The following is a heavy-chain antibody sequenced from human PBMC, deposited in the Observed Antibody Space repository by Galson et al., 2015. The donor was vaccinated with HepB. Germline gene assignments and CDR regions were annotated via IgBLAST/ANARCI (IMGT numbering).Heavy chain of an antibody. D-gene: IGHD2-15*01. CDR3: ARDGEIQLLLYWYFDL. V-gene: IGHV3-48*01. Sequence: SLRLSCAASGFTFSSYSMNWVRQAPGKGLEWVSYISSSSSTIYYADSVKGRFTISRDNAKNSLYLQMNSLRAEDTAVYYCARDGEIQLLLYWYFDLWGRGTLVTVSS. J-gene: IGHJ2*01. CDR2: ISSSSSTI. CDR1: GFTFSSYS.